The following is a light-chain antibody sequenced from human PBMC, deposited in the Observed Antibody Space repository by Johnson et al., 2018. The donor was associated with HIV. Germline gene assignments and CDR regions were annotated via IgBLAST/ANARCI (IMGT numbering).Light chain of an antibody. CDR1: SSNIGNKY. J-gene: IGLJ1*01. CDR3: GTWDNSLNPAYV. CDR2: ENN. Sequence: QYVLTQPSSVSAAPGQKVTISCSGSSSNIGNKYVSWYQQLPGTAPKLLIYENNKRPSGIPDRFSGSKSGTSATLGITGLQTGDEADYYCGTWDNSLNPAYVFGTGTKVTVL. V-gene: IGLV1-51*02.